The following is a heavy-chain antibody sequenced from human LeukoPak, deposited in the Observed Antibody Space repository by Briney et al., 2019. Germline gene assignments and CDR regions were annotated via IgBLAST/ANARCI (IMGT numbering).Heavy chain of an antibody. D-gene: IGHD6-13*01. CDR1: GGSFSGYY. J-gene: IGHJ4*02. Sequence: SETLSLTCAVYGGSFSGYYWSWIRQPPGKGLEWIGEINHSGSTNYNPSLKSRVTISVDTSKNQFSVKLSSVTAADTAVYYCARGSGRYSSSSVYWGQGTLVTVSS. V-gene: IGHV4-34*01. CDR2: INHSGST. CDR3: ARGSGRYSSSSVY.